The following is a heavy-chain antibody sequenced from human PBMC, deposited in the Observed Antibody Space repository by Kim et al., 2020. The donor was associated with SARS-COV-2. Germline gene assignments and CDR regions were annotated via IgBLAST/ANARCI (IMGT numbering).Heavy chain of an antibody. V-gene: IGHV1-69*04. CDR3: ARDYMNPGYSSGWSSGYYGMDV. D-gene: IGHD6-19*01. Sequence: SVKVSCKASGGTFSSYAVSWVRQAPGQGLEWMGRIIPILGIANYAQKFQGRVTITADKSTSTAYMELSSLRSEDTAVYYCARDYMNPGYSSGWSSGYYGMDVWGQGTTVTVSS. J-gene: IGHJ6*02. CDR2: IIPILGIA. CDR1: GGTFSSYA.